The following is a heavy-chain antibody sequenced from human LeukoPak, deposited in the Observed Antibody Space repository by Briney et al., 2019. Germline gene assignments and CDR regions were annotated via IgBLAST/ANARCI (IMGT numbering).Heavy chain of an antibody. CDR2: ISSSSSDT. V-gene: IGHV3-11*05. CDR1: GFTFSDYY. Sequence: PGGSLRLSCAASGFTFSDYYMSWMRQAPGKGLEWVSYISSSSSDTNYADSVKGRFTISRDNAKNSLYLLMNSLRAEDTAVYYCARVLGSYAFDYCGQGTLVTVSS. D-gene: IGHD3-10*01. J-gene: IGHJ4*02. CDR3: ARVLGSYAFDY.